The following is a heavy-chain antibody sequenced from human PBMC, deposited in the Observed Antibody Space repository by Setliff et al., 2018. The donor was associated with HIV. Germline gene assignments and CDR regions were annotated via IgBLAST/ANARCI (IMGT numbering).Heavy chain of an antibody. J-gene: IGHJ4*02. CDR3: ARLIHTGLLYFDF. Sequence: KPSETLSLTCAVSSYSISSGYYWGWIRQPPGKGLEWIGNIYHSGSTYYNPSLKSRVTMSLDTSRDQFSLNLRSVTAADTAVYFCARLIHTGLLYFDFWGLGTLVTVSS. CDR1: SYSISSGYY. D-gene: IGHD2-8*02. V-gene: IGHV4-38-2*01. CDR2: IYHSGST.